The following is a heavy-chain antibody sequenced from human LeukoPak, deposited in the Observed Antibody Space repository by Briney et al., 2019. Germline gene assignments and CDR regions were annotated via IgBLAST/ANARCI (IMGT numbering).Heavy chain of an antibody. CDR2: ISYDGSNK. J-gene: IGHJ4*02. D-gene: IGHD6-19*01. Sequence: PGRSLRLSCAASGFTFSSYAMHWVRQAPGKGLEWVAVISYDGSNKYYADSVKGRFTISRDNSKNTLYLQMNSLRAEDTAVYHCVSNGGVPYSSGWYFEYWGQGTLVTVSS. CDR1: GFTFSSYA. CDR3: VSNGGVPYSSGWYFEY. V-gene: IGHV3-30-3*01.